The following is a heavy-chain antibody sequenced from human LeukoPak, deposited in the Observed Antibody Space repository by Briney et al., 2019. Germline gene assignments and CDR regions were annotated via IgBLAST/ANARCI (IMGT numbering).Heavy chain of an antibody. V-gene: IGHV4-59*01. D-gene: IGHD3-22*01. Sequence: PSETLSLTCTVAGGSIGTYQWSWIRQPPGKGLEWIGYISYSGSTNYDPSLKSRVTISLDTSKNQLSLKVNSVTAADTAVYYCARERTSAYSYYFDYWGQGTLVTVSS. CDR3: ARERTSAYSYYFDY. J-gene: IGHJ4*02. CDR2: ISYSGST. CDR1: GGSIGTYQ.